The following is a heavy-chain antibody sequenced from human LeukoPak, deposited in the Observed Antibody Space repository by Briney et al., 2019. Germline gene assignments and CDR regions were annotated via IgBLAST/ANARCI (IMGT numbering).Heavy chain of an antibody. Sequence: ASVKVSCKASGYTFTGYYMHWVRQAPGQGLEWMGWINPNSGGTNYAQKFLGRVTMTRDTSISTAYMELSRLRSDDTAVYYCAREGHIAAAGFDYWGQGTLVTVSS. V-gene: IGHV1-2*02. D-gene: IGHD6-13*01. CDR1: GYTFTGYY. CDR2: INPNSGGT. CDR3: AREGHIAAAGFDY. J-gene: IGHJ4*02.